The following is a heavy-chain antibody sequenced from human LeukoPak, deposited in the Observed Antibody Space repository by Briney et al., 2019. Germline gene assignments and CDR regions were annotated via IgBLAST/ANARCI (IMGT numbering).Heavy chain of an antibody. J-gene: IGHJ4*02. CDR2: IKEDGSQK. Sequence: GGSLRLSCAPSGFSFSTYWMSWVRQAPGKGLEWVANIKEDGSQKYYVDSVKGRFTIFRDNAKNSLSLQMNSLRADDTAVYYCAREALGTASAFDYWGQGTLVTVSS. D-gene: IGHD1-1*01. V-gene: IGHV3-7*03. CDR3: AREALGTASAFDY. CDR1: GFSFSTYW.